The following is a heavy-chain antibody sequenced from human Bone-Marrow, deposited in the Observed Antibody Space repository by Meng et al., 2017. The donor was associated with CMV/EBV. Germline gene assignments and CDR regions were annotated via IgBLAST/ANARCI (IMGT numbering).Heavy chain of an antibody. CDR3: AREDTELTVSKLGRMDV. Sequence: LSLTCAASGFTFSSYAMSWVRQAPGKGLEWVSSISSSSSYIYYADSVKGRFTISRDNAKNSLYLQMNSLRAEDTAVYYCAREDTELTVSKLGRMDVWGQGTTVTVSS. CDR2: ISSSSSYI. CDR1: GFTFSSYA. D-gene: IGHD4-11*01. J-gene: IGHJ6*02. V-gene: IGHV3-21*01.